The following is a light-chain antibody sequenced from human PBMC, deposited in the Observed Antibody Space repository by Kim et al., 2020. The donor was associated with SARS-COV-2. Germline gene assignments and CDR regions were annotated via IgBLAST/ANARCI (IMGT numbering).Light chain of an antibody. CDR3: QQYGNSPPT. CDR1: QSVRSRY. J-gene: IGKJ1*01. Sequence: SPGERSTLSCRASQSVRSRYLAWYQQKPGQAPRLLIYGASSRATGIPDRFSGSGSGTDFTLTISRLEPEDFAVYYCQQYGNSPPTFGQGTKVDIK. CDR2: GAS. V-gene: IGKV3-20*01.